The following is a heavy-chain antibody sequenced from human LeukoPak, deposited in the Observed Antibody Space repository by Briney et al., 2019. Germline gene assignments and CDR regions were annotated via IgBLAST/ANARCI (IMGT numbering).Heavy chain of an antibody. Sequence: GRSLRLSCAASGFTFSRYGMHWVRQAPGKGLEWVAVISRDGNYADSVKARFTISRDNSKNTMYLQMSSLRAEDTAVYYCAKEPLDSSVWSYYFVYWGQGTLVSVSS. CDR3: AKEPLDSSVWSYYFVY. V-gene: IGHV3-30*18. CDR2: ISRDG. J-gene: IGHJ4*02. D-gene: IGHD6-19*01. CDR1: GFTFSRYG.